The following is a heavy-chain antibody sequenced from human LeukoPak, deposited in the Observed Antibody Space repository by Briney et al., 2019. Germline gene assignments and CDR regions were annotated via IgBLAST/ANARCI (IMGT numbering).Heavy chain of an antibody. D-gene: IGHD5-18*01. CDR1: GYSITSVY. CDR2: TYISGDT. J-gene: IGHJ4*02. V-gene: IGHV4-4*09. Sequence: SETLSLTCTVSGYSITSVYWSWIRQPPGKGLEVIGYTYISGDTNYNPSLKSRVTISLDTSKNQVSLKMSSVTAADTAVYYCARTARVIDYWGQGILVTVSS. CDR3: ARTARVIDY.